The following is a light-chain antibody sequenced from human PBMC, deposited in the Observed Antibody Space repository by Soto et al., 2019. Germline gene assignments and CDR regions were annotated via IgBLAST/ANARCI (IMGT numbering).Light chain of an antibody. J-gene: IGKJ2*01. CDR3: QQYDNWPLYT. V-gene: IGKV3-15*01. CDR1: QSVSSN. CDR2: GAS. Sequence: EIVMTQSPATVSVSPGERATLSCRASQSVSSNLAWYQQKPGQAPRLLIYGASTRATGISARFSGSGSGTEFTLTISSLQSEDFAVYYCQQYDNWPLYTFGQGTKLEIK.